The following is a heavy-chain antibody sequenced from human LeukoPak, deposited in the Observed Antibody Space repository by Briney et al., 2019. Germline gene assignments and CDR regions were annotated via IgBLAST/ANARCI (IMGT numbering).Heavy chain of an antibody. V-gene: IGHV3-21*01. CDR3: ARRNPGYYYDSSGRVSVGYNWFDP. Sequence: GGSLRLSCAVSGFTFNTYTMSWVRQAPGKGLEWVSSITSTSSYIFYADSVKGRFTISRDNAKNSLFLQMNSLRAEDTAVYYCARRNPGYYYDSSGRVSVGYNWFDPWGQGTLVTVSS. CDR2: ITSTSSYI. D-gene: IGHD3-22*01. J-gene: IGHJ5*02. CDR1: GFTFNTYT.